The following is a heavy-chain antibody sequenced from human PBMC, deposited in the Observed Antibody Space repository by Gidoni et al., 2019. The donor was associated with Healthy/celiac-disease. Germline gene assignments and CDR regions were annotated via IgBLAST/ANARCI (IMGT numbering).Heavy chain of an antibody. CDR3: AREAYYYGSGMIDY. CDR2: INHSGST. D-gene: IGHD3-10*01. J-gene: IGHJ4*02. V-gene: IGHV4-34*01. CDR1: GGSFSGYY. Sequence: QVQLQQWGAGLLKPSETLSLTCAVYGGSFSGYYWSWIRQPPGKGLEWIGEINHSGSTNYNPSLKSRVTISVDTSKNQFSLKLSSVTAADTAVYYCAREAYYYGSGMIDYWGQGTLVTVSS.